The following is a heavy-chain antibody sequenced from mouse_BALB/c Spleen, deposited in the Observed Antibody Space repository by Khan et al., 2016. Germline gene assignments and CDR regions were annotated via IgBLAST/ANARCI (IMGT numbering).Heavy chain of an antibody. D-gene: IGHD2-4*01. Sequence: QVQLKQSGAELVKPGASAKLSCKASGYTFTEYIIHWVKQRSGQGLEWIGWLYPGSGSIKYNEKFKDKATLTADKSSSTVYMELSRLTSEDSAIYFCARHEGRTMITTVYFDYWGQGTTLTVSS. CDR3: ARHEGRTMITTVYFDY. CDR1: GYTFTEYI. CDR2: LYPGSGSI. J-gene: IGHJ2*01. V-gene: IGHV1-62-2*01.